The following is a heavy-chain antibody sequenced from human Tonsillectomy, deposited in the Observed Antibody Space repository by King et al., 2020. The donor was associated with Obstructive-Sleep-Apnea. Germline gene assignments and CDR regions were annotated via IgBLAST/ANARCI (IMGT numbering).Heavy chain of an antibody. CDR1: GFTFSSYG. CDR3: ANQNWFGATDYHYYGMDV. CDR2: ISYDGSNK. Sequence: QVQLVQSGGGVVQPGRSLRLSCAASGFTFSSYGMHWVRQAPGKGLEWVAVISYDGSNKYYADSVKGRFTISRDNSKNTLYLQMNSLRAEDTAVYYCANQNWFGATDYHYYGMDVWGQGTTVTVSS. D-gene: IGHD3-10*01. V-gene: IGHV3-30*18. J-gene: IGHJ6*02.